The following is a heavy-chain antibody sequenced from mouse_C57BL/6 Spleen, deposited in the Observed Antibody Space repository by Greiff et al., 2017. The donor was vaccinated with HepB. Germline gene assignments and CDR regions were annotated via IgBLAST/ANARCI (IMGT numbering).Heavy chain of an antibody. CDR1: GYTFTSYW. V-gene: IGHV1-5*01. CDR3: TGEVYYGSSFYDFDY. CDR2: IYPGNSDT. J-gene: IGHJ2*01. Sequence: EVQLQQSGTVLVRPGASVKMSCKTSGYTFTSYWMHWVKQRPGQGLEWIGAIYPGNSDTSYHQKFKGKAKLTAVTSASTDSMKLSSLTNEDSAVYYGTGEVYYGSSFYDFDYWGQGTTLTVSS. D-gene: IGHD1-1*01.